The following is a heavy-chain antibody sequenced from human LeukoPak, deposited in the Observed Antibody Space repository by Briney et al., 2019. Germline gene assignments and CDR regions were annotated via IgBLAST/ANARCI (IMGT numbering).Heavy chain of an antibody. J-gene: IGHJ4*02. CDR3: AKDQAFPSGWQQLVLEEFYFDY. CDR2: INQDGTEK. D-gene: IGHD6-13*01. Sequence: PGGSLRLSCAASGFTFSSYWMNWVRQAPGKGLEWVANINQDGTEKYYVDSVKGRFTISRDNAKNSLYLQMNSLRAEDTAVYYCAKDQAFPSGWQQLVLEEFYFDYWGQGTLVTVSS. V-gene: IGHV3-7*01. CDR1: GFTFSSYW.